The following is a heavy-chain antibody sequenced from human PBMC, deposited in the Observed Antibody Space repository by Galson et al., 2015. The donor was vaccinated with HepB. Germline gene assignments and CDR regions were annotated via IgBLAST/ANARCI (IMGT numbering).Heavy chain of an antibody. CDR3: ARSRHGYDLFDY. CDR2: ISSISSYI. Sequence: SLRLSCAASGFMFSSCTMNWVRQAPGRGLEWVSSISSISSYIYYADSVKGRFTISRDNAKDSLYLQMNSLRAEDTAVYFCARSRHGYDLFDYWGQGTLVTVSS. CDR1: GFMFSSCT. D-gene: IGHD5-24*01. V-gene: IGHV3-21*01. J-gene: IGHJ4*02.